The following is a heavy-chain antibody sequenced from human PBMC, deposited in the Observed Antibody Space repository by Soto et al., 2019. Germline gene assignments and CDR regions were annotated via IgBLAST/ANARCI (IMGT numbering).Heavy chain of an antibody. Sequence: GGSLRLSCAASGFIFSNYWIHWVRQAPGKGLVWVAGINNDGSNTNYADFVKGRFTIFRDNAKNTLYLQMDSLRAEDTAVYYCVLTHAAYWGQGTLVTVSS. D-gene: IGHD2-15*01. V-gene: IGHV3-74*01. CDR2: INNDGSNT. CDR3: VLTHAAY. J-gene: IGHJ4*02. CDR1: GFIFSNYW.